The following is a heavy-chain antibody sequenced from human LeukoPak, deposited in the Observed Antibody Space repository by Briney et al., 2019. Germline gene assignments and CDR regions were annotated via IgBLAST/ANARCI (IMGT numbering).Heavy chain of an antibody. J-gene: IGHJ4*02. D-gene: IGHD6-19*01. CDR2: IFPSGGEI. CDR1: GFTFSTFA. V-gene: IGHV3-23*01. Sequence: PGGSLRLSCAASGFTFSTFAMIWVRQPPGKGLEWVSSIFPSGGEIHYADSVRGRFTISRDNAKNALYLQMKNLGVEDTATYYCATEMFGRGWSHWGYWDYWGQGTLVTVSS. CDR3: ATEMFGRGWSHWGYWDY.